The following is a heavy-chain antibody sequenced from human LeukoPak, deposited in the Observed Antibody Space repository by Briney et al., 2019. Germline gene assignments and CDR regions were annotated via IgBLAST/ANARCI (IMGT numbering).Heavy chain of an antibody. CDR2: INPNSGDT. V-gene: IGHV1-2*06. CDR1: GYTFTSYD. D-gene: IGHD3-10*01. Sequence: ASVKVSCKASGYTFTSYDINWVRQATGQGLEWMGRINPNSGDTNYAQKFQGRVTMTRDTSISTAYMDLSRLTSDDTAVYYCARPYGSGSFDNWFDPWGQGTLVIVSS. J-gene: IGHJ5*02. CDR3: ARPYGSGSFDNWFDP.